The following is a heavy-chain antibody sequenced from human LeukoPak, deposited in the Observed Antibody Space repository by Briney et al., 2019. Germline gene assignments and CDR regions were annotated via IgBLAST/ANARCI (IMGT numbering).Heavy chain of an antibody. CDR2: IIPLYGTV. CDR3: ARDHTTSWYPDYFDY. J-gene: IGHJ4*02. Sequence: SVNVSCKASGGTFNSYGISWVRQAPGQGFEWMARIIPLYGTVNSAQNFQGRVTITADKSTNTAYMELDSLRSDDTAIYFCARDHTTSWYPDYFDYWGQGTLVTVSS. D-gene: IGHD6-13*01. V-gene: IGHV1-69*06. CDR1: GGTFNSYG.